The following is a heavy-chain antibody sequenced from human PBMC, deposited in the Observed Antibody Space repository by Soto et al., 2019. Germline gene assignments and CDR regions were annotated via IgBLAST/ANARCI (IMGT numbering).Heavy chain of an antibody. V-gene: IGHV2-26*01. Sequence: SGPTLVNPTETLTLTCTVSGFSLSNARMGVSWIRQPPGKALEWLAHIFSNDEKSYSTSLKSRLTISKDTSKSQVVLTMTNMDPVDTATYYCARGVVAATYYYYCMDVRGQGTTVAVSS. D-gene: IGHD2-15*01. CDR2: IFSNDEK. J-gene: IGHJ6*02. CDR1: GFSLSNARMG. CDR3: ARGVVAATYYYYCMDV.